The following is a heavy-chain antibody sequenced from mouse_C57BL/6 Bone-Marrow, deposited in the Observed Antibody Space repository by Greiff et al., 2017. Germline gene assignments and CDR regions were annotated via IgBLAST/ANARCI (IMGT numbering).Heavy chain of an antibody. D-gene: IGHD1-3*01. Sequence: VQLQQPGAELVKPGASVKLSCKASGYTFTSYWMHWVKQRPGQGLEWIGMIHPNSGSTNYNEKFKSKATLTVDKSSSTAYMQLSSLTSEDSAVYDCARKGVARYFDVWGTGTTVTVSS. CDR3: ARKGVARYFDV. J-gene: IGHJ1*03. CDR1: GYTFTSYW. V-gene: IGHV1-64*01. CDR2: IHPNSGST.